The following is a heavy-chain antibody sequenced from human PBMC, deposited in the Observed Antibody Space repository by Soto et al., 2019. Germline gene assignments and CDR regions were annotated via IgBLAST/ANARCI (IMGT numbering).Heavy chain of an antibody. Sequence: PGGSLRLSCAASGFTISSYAMSWVRQAPGKGLEWVSAISGSGGSTYHADSVKGRFTISRDNSKNTLYLQMNSLRAEDTAVYYCAKGAGEVTRAFDIWGQGTMVTVSS. J-gene: IGHJ3*02. CDR1: GFTISSYA. CDR2: ISGSGGST. V-gene: IGHV3-23*01. D-gene: IGHD2-21*02. CDR3: AKGAGEVTRAFDI.